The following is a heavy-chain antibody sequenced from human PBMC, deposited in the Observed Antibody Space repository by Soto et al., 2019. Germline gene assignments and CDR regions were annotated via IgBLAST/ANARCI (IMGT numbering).Heavy chain of an antibody. J-gene: IGHJ4*02. Sequence: TSETLSLTCTVSGGSITGGSISSTTYYWGWMRQPPGKGLEWIASFFIGGNTYYNPSLKSRVTTSVDTSKNQFSLKLSSVTAADTAVYYCARTLPNRQLFDSWSQGTLVTVSS. CDR3: ARTLPNRQLFDS. CDR2: FFIGGNT. CDR1: GGSITGGSISSTTYY. D-gene: IGHD1-1*01. V-gene: IGHV4-39*01.